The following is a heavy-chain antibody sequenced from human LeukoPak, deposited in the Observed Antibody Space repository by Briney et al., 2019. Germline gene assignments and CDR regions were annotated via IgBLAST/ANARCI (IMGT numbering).Heavy chain of an antibody. J-gene: IGHJ4*02. CDR2: MNPNSGNT. D-gene: IGHD6-19*01. CDR1: GYTFTSYD. Sequence: GASAKVSCKASGYTFTSYDINWVRQATGQGLEWMGWMNPNSGNTGYAQKFQGRVTMTRNTSISTAYMELSSLRSEDTAVYYCARASAGQWLVRGGGDYWGQGTLVTVSS. CDR3: ARASAGQWLVRGGGDY. V-gene: IGHV1-8*01.